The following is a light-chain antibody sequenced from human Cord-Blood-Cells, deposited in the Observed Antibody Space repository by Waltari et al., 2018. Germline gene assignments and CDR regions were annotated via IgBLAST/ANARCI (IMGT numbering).Light chain of an antibody. CDR2: GNS. V-gene: IGLV1-40*01. J-gene: IGLJ3*02. CDR1: SSNIGAGYD. Sequence: QSVLTQPPSVSGAPGQGVTISCTGSSSNIGAGYDVHWYQQLPGPAPKLLIYGNSNRPSGVPDRFSGSKSGTSASLAITGLQAEDEADYYCQSYDSSLSGWVFGGGTKLTVL. CDR3: QSYDSSLSGWV.